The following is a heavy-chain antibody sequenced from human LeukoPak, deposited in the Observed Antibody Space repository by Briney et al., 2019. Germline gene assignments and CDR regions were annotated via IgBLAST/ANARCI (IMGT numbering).Heavy chain of an antibody. CDR3: ARLNFGDDY. Sequence: GASLRLSCAASGFNVGSKHMNWVRQAPGKGLEWVSGIYPGGDSYYADSLKGRFIISRDISKNTVFLQMNSLRDEDTAVYYCARLNFGDDYWGQGALVTASS. CDR2: IYPGGDS. CDR1: GFNVGSKH. D-gene: IGHD4-17*01. J-gene: IGHJ4*02. V-gene: IGHV3-53*01.